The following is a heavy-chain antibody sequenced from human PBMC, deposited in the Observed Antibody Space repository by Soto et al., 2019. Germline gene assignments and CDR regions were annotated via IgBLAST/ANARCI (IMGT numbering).Heavy chain of an antibody. D-gene: IGHD3-22*01. J-gene: IGHJ4*02. Sequence: GESLKISCKGSGYSFAGYWITWVRQKPGKGLEWMGRTDPSDSQTYYSPSFRGHVTISVTKSIITVFLQWSSLRASDTAMYYCARQIYDSDTGPNFQYYFDSWGQGTPVTVSS. CDR3: ARQIYDSDTGPNFQYYFDS. CDR2: TDPSDSQT. V-gene: IGHV5-10-1*01. CDR1: GYSFAGYW.